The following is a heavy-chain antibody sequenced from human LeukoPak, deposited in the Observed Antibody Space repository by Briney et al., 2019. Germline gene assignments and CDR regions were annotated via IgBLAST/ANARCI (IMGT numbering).Heavy chain of an antibody. CDR3: ARTSYYYDSSGYYHAFDI. D-gene: IGHD3-22*01. J-gene: IGHJ3*02. CDR2: IYTSGST. CDR1: GGSISSYY. Sequence: SETLSLTCTVSGGSISSYYWSWIRQPAGKRLEWIGRIYTSGSTNYNPSPKSRVTMSVDTSKNQFSLKLSSVTAADTAVYYCARTSYYYDSSGYYHAFDIWGQGTMVTVSS. V-gene: IGHV4-4*07.